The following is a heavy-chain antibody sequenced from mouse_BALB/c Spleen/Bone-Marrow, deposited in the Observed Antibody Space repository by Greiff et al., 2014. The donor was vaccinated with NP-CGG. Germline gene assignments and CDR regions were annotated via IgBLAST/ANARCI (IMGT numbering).Heavy chain of an antibody. CDR2: ISPGDGNT. CDR3: ARGGDYHYFDY. D-gene: IGHD2-4*01. Sequence: QVQLQQSGPELVKPGALVKISCKASGYTFTTYDINWVKQRPGQGLEWIVWISPGDGNTNYNEKFKGKATLTADKSSSTAYMQLSSLTSENSAVYFCARGGDYHYFDYWGQGTTLTVSS. CDR1: GYTFTTYD. V-gene: IGHV1S56*01. J-gene: IGHJ2*01.